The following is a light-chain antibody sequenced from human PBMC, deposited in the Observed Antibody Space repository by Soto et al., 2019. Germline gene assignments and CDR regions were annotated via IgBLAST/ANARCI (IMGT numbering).Light chain of an antibody. CDR3: SSYTSSSTRV. V-gene: IGLV2-14*01. CDR1: SSDVGGYNY. CDR2: DVS. Sequence: QSVLTQPASVSGSPGQSITISCTGTSSDVGGYNYGSWYQQHPGKAPKLVIFDVSDWPSGVSNRFSGSKSGNTASLTISGLQAEDEADYYCSSYTSSSTRVFGTGTKLTVL. J-gene: IGLJ1*01.